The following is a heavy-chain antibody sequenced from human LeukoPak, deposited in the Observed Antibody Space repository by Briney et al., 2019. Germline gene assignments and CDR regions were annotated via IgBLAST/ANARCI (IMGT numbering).Heavy chain of an antibody. CDR3: AREFGHCYGDNCFYFFDT. CDR1: GYTLTNYN. V-gene: IGHV1-18*01. J-gene: IGHJ4*02. D-gene: IGHD4-23*01. Sequence: ASVKVSCKASGYTLTNYNISWVRQAPGQGLEWMGWINTYKGDTLYAQKLLGRVTMTADTSTNTAYMELRSLRFDDTAVYYCAREFGHCYGDNCFYFFDTWGQGFRVTVSS. CDR2: INTYKGDT.